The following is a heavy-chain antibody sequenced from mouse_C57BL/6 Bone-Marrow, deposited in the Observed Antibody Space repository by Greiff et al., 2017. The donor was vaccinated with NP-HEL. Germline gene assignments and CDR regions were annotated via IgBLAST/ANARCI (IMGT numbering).Heavy chain of an antibody. CDR1: GFSLTSYA. Sequence: VQLQESGPGLVAPSQSLSITCTVSGFSLTSYAISWVRQPPGKGLEWLGVIWTGGGTNYNSALKSRLSTSTDNSKSQVFLKMDGLQADDTARDYCTGYREYYFYYWGQGTTLTLTA. V-gene: IGHV2-9-1*01. CDR3: TGYREYYFYY. CDR2: IWTGGGT. J-gene: IGHJ2*01.